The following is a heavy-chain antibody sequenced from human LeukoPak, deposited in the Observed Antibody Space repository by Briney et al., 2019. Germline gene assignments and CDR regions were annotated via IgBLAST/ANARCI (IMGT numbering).Heavy chain of an antibody. CDR3: AKRKGVWGNYFDP. V-gene: IGHV4-39*01. D-gene: IGHD3-16*01. CDR2: ISYSGST. CDR1: GASITNNTYY. J-gene: IGHJ5*02. Sequence: PSETLSLTCSVSGASITNNTYYWGWFRQPPGKRLECVGSISYSGSTYYNPSLKSRLTIFVDTSKNQFSLRLNSVTAADTALYYCAKRKGVWGNYFDPWGQGILVTVSS.